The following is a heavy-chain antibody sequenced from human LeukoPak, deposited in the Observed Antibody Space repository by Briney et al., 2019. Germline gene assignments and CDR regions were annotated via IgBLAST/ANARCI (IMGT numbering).Heavy chain of an antibody. CDR1: GYFISSGCF. V-gene: IGHV4-38-2*01. CDR2: IYHSGRS. CDR3: ARGGSDYYDSNDYSTDY. Sequence: SETLSLTCAVPGYFISSGCFLGWTRQPPGKGLEWIGSIYHSGRSYYNPSLKSRVTISVDTSKNQFSLKLSSVTAADTAVYYCARGGSDYYDSNDYSTDYWGQGILVTVSS. D-gene: IGHD3-22*01. J-gene: IGHJ4*02.